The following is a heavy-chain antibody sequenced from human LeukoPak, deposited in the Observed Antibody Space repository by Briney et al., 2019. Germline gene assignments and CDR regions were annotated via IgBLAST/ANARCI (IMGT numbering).Heavy chain of an antibody. Sequence: SETLSLTCTVPGGSISSHYWSWIRQPPGKGLEGIGYMYDSVRTKDNPSLKSRVTLSADTSKNQFSLRLSSVPAADTAVYYCATIKRGNIYGYFDFWGQGILVTVSS. CDR2: MYDSVRT. V-gene: IGHV4-59*11. J-gene: IGHJ4*02. CDR1: GGSISSHY. CDR3: ATIKRGNIYGYFDF. D-gene: IGHD5-18*01.